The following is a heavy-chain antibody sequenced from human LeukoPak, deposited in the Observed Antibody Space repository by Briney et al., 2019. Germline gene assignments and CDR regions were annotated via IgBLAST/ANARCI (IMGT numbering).Heavy chain of an antibody. CDR2: IYSGGST. Sequence: GGSLRLSCEASGFSFSSYGLHWVRQAPGKGLEWVSVIYSGGSTYYADSVKGRFTISRDNSKSTLYIQMNSLRAEDTAVYYCARAKPKNMVRGLIMRRESRYYFDYWGQGTLVTVSS. D-gene: IGHD3-10*01. J-gene: IGHJ4*02. CDR3: ARAKPKNMVRGLIMRRESRYYFDY. V-gene: IGHV3-53*01. CDR1: GFSFSSYG.